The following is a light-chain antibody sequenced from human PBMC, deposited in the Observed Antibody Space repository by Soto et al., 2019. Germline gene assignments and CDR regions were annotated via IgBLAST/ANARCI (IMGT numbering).Light chain of an antibody. CDR3: SSYTSSSVV. J-gene: IGLJ2*01. CDR1: SSDVGSYNR. CDR2: EVS. Sequence: QSALTQPPSVSGSPGQSVTISCTGTSSDVGSYNRVSWYQQPPGTAPKLMIYEVSTRPSGVPDRFSGSKSGNTASLTIYGLQAEDEADYYCSSYTSSSVVFGGGTKLTVL. V-gene: IGLV2-18*02.